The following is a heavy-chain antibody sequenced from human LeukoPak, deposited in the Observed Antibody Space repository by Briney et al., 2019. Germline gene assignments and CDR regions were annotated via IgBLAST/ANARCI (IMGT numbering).Heavy chain of an antibody. CDR2: ISGYNGNT. CDR1: GYTFTNYG. Sequence: ASVKVSCKASGYTFTNYGITWVRRAPGQGLEWMGWISGYNGNTNYAQKLQGRVTMTTDTSTSTAYMELRSLSSDDTAVYYCARLGYGVNSADYWGQGTLVTVSS. CDR3: ARLGYGVNSADY. J-gene: IGHJ4*02. D-gene: IGHD4-23*01. V-gene: IGHV1-18*01.